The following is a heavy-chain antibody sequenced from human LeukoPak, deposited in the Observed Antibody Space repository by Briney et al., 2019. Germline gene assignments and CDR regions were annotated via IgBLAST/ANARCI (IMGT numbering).Heavy chain of an antibody. Sequence: GGSLRLSCAASGFTFSSYGMHWVRQAPGKGLEWVAFIRYDGSNKYYADSVKGRFTISRDNSKNTLYLQMNSLRAEDTAVYYCARDRSPYCSGVSCFGANYYYYYYMDVWGKGTTVTVSS. D-gene: IGHD2-15*01. CDR1: GFTFSSYG. V-gene: IGHV3-30*02. CDR3: ARDRSPYCSGVSCFGANYYYYYYMDV. CDR2: IRYDGSNK. J-gene: IGHJ6*03.